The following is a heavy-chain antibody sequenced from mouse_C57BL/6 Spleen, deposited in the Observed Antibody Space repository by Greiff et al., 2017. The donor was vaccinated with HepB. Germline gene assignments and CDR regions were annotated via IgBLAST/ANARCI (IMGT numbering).Heavy chain of an antibody. Sequence: EVQLQQSGAELVRPGSSVKMSCKTSGYTFTSYGINWVKQRPGQGLEWIGYIYIGNGYTEYNEKFKGKATLTSDTSSSTAYMQLSSLTSEDSAIYFCARSKPSYYYGSSYYFDYWGQGTTLTVSS. V-gene: IGHV1-58*01. CDR2: IYIGNGYT. D-gene: IGHD1-1*01. J-gene: IGHJ2*01. CDR1: GYTFTSYG. CDR3: ARSKPSYYYGSSYYFDY.